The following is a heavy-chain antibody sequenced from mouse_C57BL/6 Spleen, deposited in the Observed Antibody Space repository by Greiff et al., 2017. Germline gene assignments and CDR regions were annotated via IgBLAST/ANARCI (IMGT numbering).Heavy chain of an antibody. V-gene: IGHV5-4*01. Sequence: EVQVVESGGGLVKPGASLKLSCAASGFTFSSYAMPWVRQTPEKRLEWVATISAGGSYTNYPDNVKGRFTISIDKANNNLYLQMSHLKSEDTAMYYCARDRDYEAGFDYWGQGTLVTVSA. CDR3: ARDRDYEAGFDY. J-gene: IGHJ3*01. CDR1: GFTFSSYA. D-gene: IGHD2-4*01. CDR2: ISAGGSYT.